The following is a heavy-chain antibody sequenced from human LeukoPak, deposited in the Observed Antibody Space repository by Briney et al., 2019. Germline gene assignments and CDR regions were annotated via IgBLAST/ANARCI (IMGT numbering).Heavy chain of an antibody. J-gene: IGHJ4*02. CDR1: GFTFSSYD. D-gene: IGHD3-22*01. CDR2: IRYDGSNK. Sequence: GGSLRLSCAASGFTFSSYDMHWVRQAPGKGLEWVAFIRYDGSNKYYAGSVKGRFTISRDNSKNTLYLQMNSLRAEDTAVYNCAKDSSGYYYDDYYFDYWGQGTLVTVSS. CDR3: AKDSSGYYYDDYYFDY. V-gene: IGHV3-30*02.